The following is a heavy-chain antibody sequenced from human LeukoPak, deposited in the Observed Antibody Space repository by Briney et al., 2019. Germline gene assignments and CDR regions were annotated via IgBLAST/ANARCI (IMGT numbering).Heavy chain of an antibody. CDR3: AKDIRSGYYYGYFQH. D-gene: IGHD3-22*01. J-gene: IGHJ1*01. CDR1: GFTFDDYA. CDR2: ISWNSGSI. Sequence: GGSLRLSCAASGFTFDDYAMHWVRHAPGKGLEWVSGISWNSGSIGYADSVKGRFTISRDNAKNSLYLQMNSLRAEDTALYYCAKDIRSGYYYGYFQHWGQGTLVTVSS. V-gene: IGHV3-9*01.